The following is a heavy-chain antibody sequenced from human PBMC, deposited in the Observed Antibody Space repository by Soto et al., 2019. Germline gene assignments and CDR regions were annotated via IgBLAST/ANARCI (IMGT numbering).Heavy chain of an antibody. J-gene: IGHJ5*02. CDR1: GGSISSYY. CDR3: ARGVGYGSGSYYKIWFDP. CDR2: IYYSGST. V-gene: IGHV4-59*01. Sequence: SETLSLTCTVSGGSISSYYWSWIRQPPGKGLEWIGYIYYSGSTNYNPSLKSRVTISVDTSKNQFSLKLSSVTAAATAVYYCARGVGYGSGSYYKIWFDPWGQGTLVTVSS. D-gene: IGHD3-10*01.